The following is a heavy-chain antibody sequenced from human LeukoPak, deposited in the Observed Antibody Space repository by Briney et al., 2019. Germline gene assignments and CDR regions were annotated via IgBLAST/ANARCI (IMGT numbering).Heavy chain of an antibody. D-gene: IGHD2-2*01. CDR2: IIPIFGTA. CDR3: AREGYCSSTSCYSSFDY. CDR1: GYTFTSYY. V-gene: IGHV1-69*13. Sequence: GASVKVSCKASGYTFTSYYMHWVRQAPGQGLEWMGGIIPIFGTANYAQKFQGRVTITADESTSTAYMELSSLRSEDTAVYYCAREGYCSSTSCYSSFDYWGQGTLVTVSS. J-gene: IGHJ4*02.